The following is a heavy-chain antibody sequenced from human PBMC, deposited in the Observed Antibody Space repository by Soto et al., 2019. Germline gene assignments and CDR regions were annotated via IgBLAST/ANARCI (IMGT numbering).Heavy chain of an antibody. CDR1: GFTFSSYA. Sequence: VGSLRLSCSASGFTFSSYAMHWVRQAPGKGLEYVSAISSNGGSTYYADSVKGRFTISRDNSKNTLYLQMSSLRAEDTAVYYCVKGAGLPRLYYYYGMDVWGQGTTVTVSS. CDR2: ISSNGGST. J-gene: IGHJ6*02. CDR3: VKGAGLPRLYYYYGMDV. V-gene: IGHV3-64D*08.